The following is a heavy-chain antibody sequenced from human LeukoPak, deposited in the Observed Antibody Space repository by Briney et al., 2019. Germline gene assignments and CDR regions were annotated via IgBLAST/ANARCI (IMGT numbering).Heavy chain of an antibody. Sequence: GGSLRLSCVVSGITVSNYAMSWVRQAPGKGLEWVSAISGSGGSTYYADSVKGRFTISRDNSKNTLYLQMNSLRAEDTAVYYCAKGRYSGYGSYWGQGTLVTVSS. CDR2: ISGSGGST. V-gene: IGHV3-23*01. CDR3: AKGRYSGYGSY. CDR1: GITVSNYA. D-gene: IGHD5-12*01. J-gene: IGHJ4*02.